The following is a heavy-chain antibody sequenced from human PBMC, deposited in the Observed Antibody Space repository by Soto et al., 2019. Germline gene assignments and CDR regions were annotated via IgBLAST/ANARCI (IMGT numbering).Heavy chain of an antibody. CDR1: GYSFSNFG. V-gene: IGHV1-18*01. CDR2: ISGYNGNT. Sequence: GASVKVYCKASGYSFSNFGLSWVRQAPGQGLEWMGWISGYNGNTNSAERFQGRVTMTTDTSTSTAYMEVRSLTSDDTAVYYCARDKGYGFGWSSSSGMDVWGQGTTVTGSS. CDR3: ARDKGYGFGWSSSSGMDV. D-gene: IGHD5-18*01. J-gene: IGHJ6*02.